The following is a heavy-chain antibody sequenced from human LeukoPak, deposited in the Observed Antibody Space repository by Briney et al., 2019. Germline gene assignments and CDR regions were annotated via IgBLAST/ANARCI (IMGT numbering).Heavy chain of an antibody. CDR1: GFSFNTYA. J-gene: IGHJ4*02. V-gene: IGHV3-30-3*01. CDR2: ISFDGGSK. CDR3: ARDPYDTSGYFYYY. Sequence: GGSLRLSCAASGFSFNTYAMHWVRQAPGKGLEWVAVISFDGGSKSYADSVKGRFTISRDNSKNTLYLQVNSLRVEDTAVYYCARDPYDTSGYFYYYWGQGTLVTVSS. D-gene: IGHD3-22*01.